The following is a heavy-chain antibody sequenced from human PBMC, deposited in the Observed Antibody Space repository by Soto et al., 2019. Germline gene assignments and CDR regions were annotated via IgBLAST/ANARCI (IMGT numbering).Heavy chain of an antibody. CDR2: IIPIFGTA. D-gene: IGHD5-12*01. V-gene: IGHV1-69*06. Sequence: VASVKVSCKASGGTFSSYAISWVRQAPGQGLEWMGGIIPIFGTANYAQKFQGRVTITADKSTSTAYMELSSLRSEDTAVYYCAGFLGRVATITDYYYGMDVWGRGTTVTVSS. CDR3: AGFLGRVATITDYYYGMDV. CDR1: GGTFSSYA. J-gene: IGHJ6*02.